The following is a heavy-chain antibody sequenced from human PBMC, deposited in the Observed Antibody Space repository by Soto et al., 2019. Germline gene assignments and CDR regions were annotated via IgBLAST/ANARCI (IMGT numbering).Heavy chain of an antibody. D-gene: IGHD5-18*01. CDR1: GFTFNIYA. J-gene: IGHJ4*02. CDR3: ARASGYSYGFNLY. Sequence: PGGSLRLSCAASGFTFNIYAMTWVRQAPGKGLEWVSAISRYGDITYYADSVKGRFSISRDNSKNTLYLQMNSLRDEDTAVYYCARASGYSYGFNLYWGQGTLVTVSS. CDR2: ISRYGDIT. V-gene: IGHV3-23*01.